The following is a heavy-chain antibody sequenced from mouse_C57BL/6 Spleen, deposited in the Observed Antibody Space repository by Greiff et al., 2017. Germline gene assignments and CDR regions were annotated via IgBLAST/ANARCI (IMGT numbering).Heavy chain of an antibody. V-gene: IGHV5-6*01. J-gene: IGHJ2*01. Sequence: EVQLVESGGDLVKPGGSLKLSCAASGFTFSSYGMSWVRQTPDKRLEWVATISSGGSYTYYPDSVKGRFTISRDNAKNTLYLQMSSLKSEDTAMYYCARHIAPSSYFDYWGQGTTLTVSS. CDR3: ARHIAPSSYFDY. CDR2: ISSGGSYT. CDR1: GFTFSSYG.